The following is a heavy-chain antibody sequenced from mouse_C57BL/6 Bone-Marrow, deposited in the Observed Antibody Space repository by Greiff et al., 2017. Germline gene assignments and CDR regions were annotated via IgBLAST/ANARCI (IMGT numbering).Heavy chain of an antibody. CDR3: ARNGHYYGSSYRYFDY. V-gene: IGHV2-9-1*01. D-gene: IGHD1-1*01. CDR2: IWTGGGT. Sequence: VMLVESGPGLVAPSQSLSITCTVSGFSLTSYAISWVRQPPGKGLEWLGVIWTGGGTNYNSALKSRLSISNNNSKSQVFLQMNSLQTDDTARYYCARNGHYYGSSYRYFDYWGQGTTLTVSS. CDR1: GFSLTSYA. J-gene: IGHJ2*01.